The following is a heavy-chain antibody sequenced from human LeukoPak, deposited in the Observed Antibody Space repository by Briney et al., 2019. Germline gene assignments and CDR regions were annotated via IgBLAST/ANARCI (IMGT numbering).Heavy chain of an antibody. D-gene: IGHD3-16*01. CDR2: ITSSSRFI. CDR1: GFNFDAYA. V-gene: IGHV3-21*06. Sequence: RAGGSLRLSCAASGFNFDAYAMNWVRQAPGKGLEWVSSITSSSRFIYYADSVKGRFTISRDNDKNSLFLQMNSLRTEDTAVYYCAREGYDYVWGSHYPADYWGQGTLVTVSS. J-gene: IGHJ4*02. CDR3: AREGYDYVWGSHYPADY.